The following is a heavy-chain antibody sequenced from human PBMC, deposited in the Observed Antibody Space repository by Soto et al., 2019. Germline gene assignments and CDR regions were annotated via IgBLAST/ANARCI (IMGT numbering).Heavy chain of an antibody. CDR2: ISSSSSYI. V-gene: IGHV3-21*01. D-gene: IGHD4-17*01. Sequence: EVQLVESGGGLVKPGGSLRLSCAASGFTFSSYSMNWVRQAPGKGLEWVSSISSSSSYIYYADSVKGRFTISRDNAKNSLYLQMNSLRAEDTAVYYCARLALGDYVGWFDPWGQGTLVTVSS. CDR3: ARLALGDYVGWFDP. CDR1: GFTFSSYS. J-gene: IGHJ5*02.